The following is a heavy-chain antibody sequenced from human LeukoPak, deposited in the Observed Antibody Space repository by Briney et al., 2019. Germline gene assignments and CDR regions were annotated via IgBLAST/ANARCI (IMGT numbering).Heavy chain of an antibody. CDR3: ASTMGRDYYDSSGEPLGPGPLTRGVDY. D-gene: IGHD3-22*01. CDR1: GGSISSGSYY. J-gene: IGHJ4*02. Sequence: PSETLSLTCTVSGGSISSGSYYWSWIRQPAGKGLEWIGRIYTSGSTNYNPSLKSRVTISVDTSKNQFSLKLSSVTAADTAVYYCASTMGRDYYDSSGEPLGPGPLTRGVDYWGQGTLVTVSS. CDR2: IYTSGST. V-gene: IGHV4-61*02.